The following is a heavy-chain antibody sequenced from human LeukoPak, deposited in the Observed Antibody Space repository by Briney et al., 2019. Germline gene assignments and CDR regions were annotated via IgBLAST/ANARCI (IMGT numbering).Heavy chain of an antibody. V-gene: IGHV3-30*18. CDR1: GFTFSSYG. CDR2: ISYDGSNK. D-gene: IGHD6-19*01. Sequence: GGSLRLSCAASGFTFSSYGMHWVRQAPGKGPEWVAVISYDGSNKYYADSVKGRFTISRDNSKNTLYLQMNSLRAEDTAVYYCAKGEQKGYSSGRYAIDYWGQGTLVTVSS. CDR3: AKGEQKGYSSGRYAIDY. J-gene: IGHJ4*02.